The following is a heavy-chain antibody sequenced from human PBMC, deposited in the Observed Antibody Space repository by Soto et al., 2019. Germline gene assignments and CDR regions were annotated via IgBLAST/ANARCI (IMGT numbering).Heavy chain of an antibody. CDR3: AKVQHYYYYGMDV. D-gene: IGHD6-13*01. J-gene: IGHJ6*02. CDR2: ISYDGSNK. V-gene: IGHV3-30*18. CDR1: GFTFSSYG. Sequence: QVQLVESGGGVVQPGRSLRLSCAASGFTFSSYGMHWVRQAPGKGLEWVAVISYDGSNKYYADSVKGRFTISRDNSKNTRYLQMNSLRAEDTAVYYCAKVQHYYYYGMDVWGQGTTVTVSS.